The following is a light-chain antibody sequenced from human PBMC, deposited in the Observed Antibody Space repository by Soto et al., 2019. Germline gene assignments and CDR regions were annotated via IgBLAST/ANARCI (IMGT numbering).Light chain of an antibody. CDR1: QSVSSNY. Sequence: EIVLTQSPGTLSLSPGERATLSCRASQSVSSNYLAWYQQIPGQAPRLLIYAASIRATGIPDRFSGRGSGTDFSLTISRLEPEDFAVYFCQQYGSSPPFSFGPGTKVDIK. J-gene: IGKJ3*01. V-gene: IGKV3-20*01. CDR2: AAS. CDR3: QQYGSSPPFS.